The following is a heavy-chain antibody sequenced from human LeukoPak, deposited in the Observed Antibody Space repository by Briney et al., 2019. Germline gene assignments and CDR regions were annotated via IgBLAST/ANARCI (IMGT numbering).Heavy chain of an antibody. J-gene: IGHJ4*02. CDR3: ATVSSSWFPGVDGGIGYFDY. V-gene: IGHV1-46*01. CDR2: INPSGGST. CDR1: GYTFTSYY. Sequence: ASVKVSCKASGYTFTSYYMHWVRQAPGQGLEWMGIINPSGGSTSYAQKFQGRVTMTEDTSTDTAYMELSSLRSEDTAVYYCATVSSSWFPGVDGGIGYFDYWGQGTLVTVSS. D-gene: IGHD6-13*01.